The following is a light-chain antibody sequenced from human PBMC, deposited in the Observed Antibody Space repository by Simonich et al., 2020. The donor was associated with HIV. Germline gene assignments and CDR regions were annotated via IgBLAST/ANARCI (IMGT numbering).Light chain of an antibody. V-gene: IGKV4-1*01. Sequence: DIVMTQSPDSLAVSLGERATINCKSSRNILYNSNNKNYLAWYQQKPGQPPNLLIYGASTRESGVPDRFSASGSGTDFTLTISSLQAEDVAVYYCQQYYTTPPTFGQGTKVEIK. CDR2: GAS. J-gene: IGKJ1*01. CDR1: RNILYNSNNKNY. CDR3: QQYYTTPPT.